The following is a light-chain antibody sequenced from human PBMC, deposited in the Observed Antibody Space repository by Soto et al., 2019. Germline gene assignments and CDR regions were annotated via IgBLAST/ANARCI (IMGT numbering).Light chain of an antibody. V-gene: IGLV1-40*01. Sequence: QSVLTQPPSVSGAPGQRVTISCTGSSSNIGAGYDVHWYQQLPGTAPKLLIYGNSNRPSGVPDRFSGSKSGTSASLAITGLLAEDEAAYYCRSSDSSMSGWVFGGGTKLTVL. CDR2: GNS. CDR3: RSSDSSMSGWV. J-gene: IGLJ3*02. CDR1: SSNIGAGYD.